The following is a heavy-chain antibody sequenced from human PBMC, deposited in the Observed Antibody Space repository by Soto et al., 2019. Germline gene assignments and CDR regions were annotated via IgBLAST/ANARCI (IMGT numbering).Heavy chain of an antibody. J-gene: IGHJ5*02. CDR3: ARDYLGNWFDP. CDR1: GGSISSYY. D-gene: IGHD3-10*01. CDR2: IYYSGST. V-gene: IGHV4-59*01. Sequence: PSETLSLTCTVSGGSISSYYWSWIRQPPGKGLEWIGYIYYSGSTNHNPSLKSRVTISVDTSKNQFSLKLSSVTAADTAVYYCARDYLGNWFDPWGQGTLVTVSS.